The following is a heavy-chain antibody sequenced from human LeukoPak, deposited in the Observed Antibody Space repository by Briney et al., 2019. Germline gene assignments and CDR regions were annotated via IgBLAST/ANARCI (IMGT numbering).Heavy chain of an antibody. V-gene: IGHV3-21*01. CDR2: ISSSSSYI. CDR3: ARDKSGIAAAGTGYYYGMDV. D-gene: IGHD6-13*01. CDR1: GFTFSSYS. J-gene: IGHJ6*04. Sequence: PGGSLRLSCAASGFTFSSYSMNWVRRAPGKGLEWVSSISSSSSYIYYADSVKGRFTISRDNAKNSLYLQMNSLRAEDTAVYYCARDKSGIAAAGTGYYYGMDVWGKGTTVTVSS.